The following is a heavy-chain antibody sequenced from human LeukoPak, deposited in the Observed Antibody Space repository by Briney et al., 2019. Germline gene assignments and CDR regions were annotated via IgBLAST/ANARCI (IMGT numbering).Heavy chain of an antibody. CDR1: GFTFSSYG. Sequence: GGSLRLSCAASGFTFSSYGMHWVRQAPGKGLEWVAVIWYDGSNKYYADSVKGRFTISRDNSKNTLYLQMNSLRAEGTAVYCCARDLIDILTGYGPGFDYWGQGTLVTVSS. J-gene: IGHJ4*02. CDR3: ARDLIDILTGYGPGFDY. D-gene: IGHD3-9*01. CDR2: IWYDGSNK. V-gene: IGHV3-33*01.